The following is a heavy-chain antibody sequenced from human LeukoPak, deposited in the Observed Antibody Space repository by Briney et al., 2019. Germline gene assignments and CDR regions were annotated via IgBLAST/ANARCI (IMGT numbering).Heavy chain of an antibody. V-gene: IGHV3-33*01. D-gene: IGHD3-9*01. CDR2: IWYDGSNK. CDR1: GFTFSSYG. J-gene: IGHJ4*02. CDR3: ARDRGYDILTGYYFDY. Sequence: PGGSLRLSCAASGFTFSSYGMHWVRQAPGKGLEWVAVIWYDGSNKYYADSVKGRFTISRDNSKNTLYLQMNSLRAEDTAVYYCARDRGYDILTGYYFDYWGQGTLVTVSS.